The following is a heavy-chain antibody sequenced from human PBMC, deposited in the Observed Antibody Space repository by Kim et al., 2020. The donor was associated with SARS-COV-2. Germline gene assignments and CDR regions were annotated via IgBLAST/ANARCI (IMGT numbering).Heavy chain of an antibody. CDR2: ISSSGSTI. CDR1: GFTFSSYE. CDR3: ARVGGEEWLRSAYYYYGMDV. Sequence: GGSLRLSCAASGFTFSSYEMNWVRQAPGKGLEWVSYISSSGSTIYYADSVKGRFTISRDNAKNSLYLQMNSLRAEDTAVYYCARVGGEEWLRSAYYYYGMDVWGQGTTVTVSS. V-gene: IGHV3-48*03. D-gene: IGHD5-12*01. J-gene: IGHJ6*02.